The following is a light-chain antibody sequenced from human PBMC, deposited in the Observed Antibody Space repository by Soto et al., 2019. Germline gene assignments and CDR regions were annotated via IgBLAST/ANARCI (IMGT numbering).Light chain of an antibody. Sequence: EIALTQSPGTLSLSPGERATLSLRDSQSISGNYLAWYQQKPGQPPRLLLYNASNRTTGIPARFSGSGSGTDFTLTISSLETEDFAVYYCQQRGDWPPITFGQGTRLEIK. CDR1: QSISGNY. V-gene: IGKV3-11*01. CDR2: NAS. CDR3: QQRGDWPPIT. J-gene: IGKJ5*01.